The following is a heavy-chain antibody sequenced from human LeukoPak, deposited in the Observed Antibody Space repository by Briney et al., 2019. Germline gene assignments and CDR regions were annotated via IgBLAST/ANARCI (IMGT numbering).Heavy chain of an antibody. CDR1: GVSISSYS. Sequence: SETLSLTCTVSGVSISSYSWSWIRQPAGKGLDWIGRIYTSGSTNYNPSLKSRVTISVDTSKNQFSLKLSSVTAADTAVYYCARSRSRDILTGYRSPLYYWGQGTLVTVSS. CDR3: ARSRSRDILTGYRSPLYY. J-gene: IGHJ4*02. V-gene: IGHV4-4*07. CDR2: IYTSGST. D-gene: IGHD3-9*01.